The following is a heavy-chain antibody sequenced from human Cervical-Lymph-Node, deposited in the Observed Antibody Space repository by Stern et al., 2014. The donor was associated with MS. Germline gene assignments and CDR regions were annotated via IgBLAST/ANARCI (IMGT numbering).Heavy chain of an antibody. CDR3: ARGRYGDTPGPYHYYSYGMDV. J-gene: IGHJ6*02. D-gene: IGHD4-17*01. V-gene: IGHV1-18*01. Sequence: VQLVESGAEVKKPGASVKVSCKASGYTFTTYGITWVRLAPGQGLEWMGWTSTYNGNTTYAQNLQGRVTMTTDTSTSTAYMELRSLRSDDTAVYYCARGRYGDTPGPYHYYSYGMDVWGPGTTVTVSS. CDR1: GYTFTTYG. CDR2: TSTYNGNT.